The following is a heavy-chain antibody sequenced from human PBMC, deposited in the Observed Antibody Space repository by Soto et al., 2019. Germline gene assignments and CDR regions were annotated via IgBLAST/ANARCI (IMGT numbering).Heavy chain of an antibody. Sequence: ASVNVSCKASGYTFTSYGISWVRQAPGEGLEWMGWISAYNGNTNYAQKLQGRVTMTTDTSTSTAYMELRSLRSDDTAVYYCARSHSYYDFWSGYQSPNYADSWGKGSMVTLSA. CDR3: ARSHSYYDFWSGYQSPNYADS. CDR1: GYTFTSYG. D-gene: IGHD3-3*01. J-gene: IGHJ4*02. V-gene: IGHV1-18*01. CDR2: ISAYNGNT.